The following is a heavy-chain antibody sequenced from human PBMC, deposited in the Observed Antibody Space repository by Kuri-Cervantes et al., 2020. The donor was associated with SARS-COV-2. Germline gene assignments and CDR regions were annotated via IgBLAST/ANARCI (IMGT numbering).Heavy chain of an antibody. CDR1: GFTVSSNY. J-gene: IGHJ4*01. CDR3: AKDTEYSSGWYYFDY. CDR2: IYSGGST. Sequence: GESLKISWASSGFTVSSNYMSWVRQAPGKGLEWVSVIYSGGSTYYADSVKGRFTISRDNSKNTLYLQMDSLRAEDTAVYYCAKDTEYSSGWYYFDYWGQGNLVTVSS. V-gene: IGHV3-53*01. D-gene: IGHD6-19*01.